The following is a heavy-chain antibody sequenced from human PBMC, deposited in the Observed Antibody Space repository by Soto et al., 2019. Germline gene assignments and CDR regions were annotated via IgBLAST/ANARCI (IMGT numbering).Heavy chain of an antibody. Sequence: SEPLPLTCGVCGYSISSGYYLFWILQPPVKWLELIGSIYHSGSTYYNPSLKSRVTISVDTSKNQFSLKLSSVTAADTAVYYCARDNWNYGNWFDPWGQGTLVTAPQ. D-gene: IGHD1-7*01. CDR3: ARDNWNYGNWFDP. J-gene: IGHJ5*02. CDR2: IYHSGST. CDR1: GYSISSGYY. V-gene: IGHV4-38-2*02.